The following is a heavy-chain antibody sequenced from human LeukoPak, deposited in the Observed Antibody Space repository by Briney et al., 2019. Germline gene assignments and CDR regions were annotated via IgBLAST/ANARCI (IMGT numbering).Heavy chain of an antibody. J-gene: IGHJ4*02. V-gene: IGHV4-39*07. Sequence: SEILSLTCTVSGGSISSGGYYWSWIRQPPGKGLEWIGEINHSGSTNYNPSLKSRVTISVDTSKNQFSLKLSSVTAADTAVYYCARAKRVITGTTSGKIFDYWGQGTLVTVSS. CDR3: ARAKRVITGTTSGKIFDY. CDR2: INHSGST. CDR1: GGSISSGGYY. D-gene: IGHD1-7*01.